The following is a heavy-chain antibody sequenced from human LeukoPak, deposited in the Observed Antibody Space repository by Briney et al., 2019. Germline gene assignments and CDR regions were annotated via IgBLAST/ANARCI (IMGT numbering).Heavy chain of an antibody. J-gene: IGHJ4*02. V-gene: IGHV3-20*04. D-gene: IGHD2-8*01. Sequence: PGGSLRLSCAASGFTFDDYGMNWVRQAPGKGLEWVSGINGNGGSTGYADSVKGRFTISRDNAKNSLYLQMNSLGAEDTAVYYCTRVGQSYSTSGQALDHWGQGTLVTVSS. CDR3: TRVGQSYSTSGQALDH. CDR2: INGNGGST. CDR1: GFTFDDYG.